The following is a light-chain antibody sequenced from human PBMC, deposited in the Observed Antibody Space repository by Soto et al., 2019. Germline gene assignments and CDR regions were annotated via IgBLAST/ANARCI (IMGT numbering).Light chain of an antibody. CDR2: TAS. CDR1: QTISRW. Sequence: DIQMTQSPSTLSASVGDTVTITCRASQTISRWLAWYQQKPGKAPRLLIYTASTLQSGVPSRFSGRGSGTDFTLTIIGLQSEDFATYYCQQSYTTPRTFGAGTKVDIK. V-gene: IGKV1-39*01. CDR3: QQSYTTPRT. J-gene: IGKJ4*02.